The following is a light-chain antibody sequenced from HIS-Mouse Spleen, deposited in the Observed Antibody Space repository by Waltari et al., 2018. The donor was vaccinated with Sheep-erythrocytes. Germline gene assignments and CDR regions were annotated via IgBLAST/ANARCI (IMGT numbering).Light chain of an antibody. CDR2: GAS. Sequence: EIVMTHSTATLSVSPGERATLSCRASQSVSSNLAWYQQKPGQAPRLLIYGASTRATGITARFSGSGSGTEFTLTISSMQSEDFAVYYCQQYNNWPPGTFGQGTKLEIK. V-gene: IGKV3-15*01. CDR1: QSVSSN. CDR3: QQYNNWPPGT. J-gene: IGKJ2*02.